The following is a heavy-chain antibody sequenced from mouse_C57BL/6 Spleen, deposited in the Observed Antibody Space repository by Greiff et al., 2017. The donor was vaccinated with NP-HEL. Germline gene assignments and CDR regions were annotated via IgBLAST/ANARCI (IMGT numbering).Heavy chain of an antibody. V-gene: IGHV1-76*01. CDR2: IYPGSGNT. CDR3: ARGGTSYDYGGAMDY. CDR1: GYTFTDYY. Sequence: QVQLQQSGAELVRPGASVKLSCKASGYTFTDYYINWVKQRPGQGLEWIARIYPGSGNTYYNEKFKGKATLTAEKSSSTAYMQLSSLTSEDSAVYFCARGGTSYDYGGAMDYWGQGTSVTVSS. J-gene: IGHJ4*01. D-gene: IGHD2-4*01.